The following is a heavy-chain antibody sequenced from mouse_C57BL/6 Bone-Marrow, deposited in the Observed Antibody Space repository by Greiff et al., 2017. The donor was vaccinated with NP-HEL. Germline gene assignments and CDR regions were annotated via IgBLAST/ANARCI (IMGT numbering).Heavy chain of an antibody. J-gene: IGHJ3*01. V-gene: IGHV3-6*01. Sequence: VQLQQSGPGLVKPSQSLSLTCSVTGYSITSGYYWNWIRQFPGNKLEWMGYISYDGSNNYNPSLKNRISITRDTSKNQFFLKLNSVTTEDTATYYCARGPCWFAYWGQGTLVTVSA. CDR2: ISYDGSN. CDR3: ARGPCWFAY. CDR1: GYSITSGYY.